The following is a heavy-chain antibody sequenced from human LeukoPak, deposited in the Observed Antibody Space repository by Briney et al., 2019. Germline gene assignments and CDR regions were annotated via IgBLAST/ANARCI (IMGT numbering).Heavy chain of an antibody. CDR3: ARSGPLIVVVPAALQTSNWFDP. V-gene: IGHV1-69*05. D-gene: IGHD2-2*01. CDR1: GGTFCSYA. J-gene: IGHJ5*02. Sequence: GASVKVSCKASGGTFCSYAISWVRQAPGQGLEWMGGIIPIFGTANYAQKFQGRVTITTDESTSTAYMELSSLRSEDTAVYYCARSGPLIVVVPAALQTSNWFDPWGQGTLVTVSS. CDR2: IIPIFGTA.